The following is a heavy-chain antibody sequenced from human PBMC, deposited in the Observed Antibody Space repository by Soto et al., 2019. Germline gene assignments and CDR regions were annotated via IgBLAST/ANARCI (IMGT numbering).Heavy chain of an antibody. D-gene: IGHD3-9*01. V-gene: IGHV4-59*08. CDR3: ARVGGHYDILTGFLGDGMDV. CDR1: GGTISSWY. CDR2: IYYSGST. Sequence: SETLSLTCTVSGGTISSWYWSWIRQPPGKGLEWIGYIYYSGSTNCNPSLKSRVTISVDTSKNQFSLKLSSVTAADTAVYYCARVGGHYDILTGFLGDGMDVWGQGTTVT. J-gene: IGHJ6*02.